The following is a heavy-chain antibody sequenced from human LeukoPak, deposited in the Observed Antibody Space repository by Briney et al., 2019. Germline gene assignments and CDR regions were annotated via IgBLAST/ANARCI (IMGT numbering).Heavy chain of an antibody. V-gene: IGHV3-15*01. CDR3: TTEWNYGSGSIFDY. J-gene: IGHJ4*02. Sequence: PGGSLGLSCATSGFTFSNAWMSWVRQAPGKGLEWVGRIKRKSDGETTDYAASVKGRFTISRDDSKNTVSLQMNSLKTEDTAVYYCTTEWNYGSGSIFDYWGQGTLVTVSS. CDR1: GFTFSNAW. CDR2: IKRKSDGETT. D-gene: IGHD3-10*01.